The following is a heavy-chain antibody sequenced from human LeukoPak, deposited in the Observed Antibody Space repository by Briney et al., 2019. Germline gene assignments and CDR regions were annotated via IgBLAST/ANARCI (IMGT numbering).Heavy chain of an antibody. CDR1: GYHVRIYY. J-gene: IGHJ4*02. Sequence: GGPLRLSCAAGGYHVRIYYMNGLRQAPGKGLEWVSYISIIGSTICYPDSLKGRFTISRDYAKNSLYLQIISLRAEETAVYYCARALPINSSAYANAFDYWGQGTLVTASS. CDR3: ARALPINSSAYANAFDY. V-gene: IGHV3-48*03. CDR2: ISIIGSTI. D-gene: IGHD3-22*01.